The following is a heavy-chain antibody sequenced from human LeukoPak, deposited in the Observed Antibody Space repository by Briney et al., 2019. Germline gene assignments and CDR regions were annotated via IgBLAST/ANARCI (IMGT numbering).Heavy chain of an antibody. CDR2: ISSTSIYT. D-gene: IGHD6-13*01. V-gene: IGHV3-11*05. J-gene: IGHJ4*02. CDR3: AREDGYSSSWYSDY. Sequence: GGSLRVSCAASGFTFSDYYMSWIRQAPGKGLEWVSDISSTSIYTNYADSVKGRFTISRDNAKNSLYLQMNSLRAEDTAVYYCAREDGYSSSWYSDYWGQGTLVTVSS. CDR1: GFTFSDYY.